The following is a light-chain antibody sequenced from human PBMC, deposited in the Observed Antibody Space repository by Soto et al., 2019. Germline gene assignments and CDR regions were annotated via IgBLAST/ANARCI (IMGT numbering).Light chain of an antibody. Sequence: DIQMTQSPSSLSASVGDRVTITCRASQGIANFLAWFQQKPGKSPILLIYGTSTLQPGVPSRFSGSGSGTDFTLTINSLQPEDVATYYCQNYNRAPYNFGQGTKLEIK. CDR1: QGIANF. CDR3: QNYNRAPYN. J-gene: IGKJ2*01. CDR2: GTS. V-gene: IGKV1-27*01.